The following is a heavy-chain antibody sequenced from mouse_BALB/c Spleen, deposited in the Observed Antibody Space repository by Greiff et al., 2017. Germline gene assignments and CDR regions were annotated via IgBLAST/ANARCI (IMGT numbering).Heavy chain of an antibody. J-gene: IGHJ3*01. V-gene: IGHV5-4*02. D-gene: IGHD2-4*01. CDR1: GFTFSDYY. CDR3: ARDRDYDDWFAY. Sequence: EVQRVESGGGLVKPGGSLKLSCAASGFTFSDYYMYWVRQTPEKRLEWVATISDGGSYTYYPDSVKGRFTISRDNAKNNLYLQMSSLKSEDTAMYYCARDRDYDDWFAYWGQGTLVTVSA. CDR2: ISDGGSYT.